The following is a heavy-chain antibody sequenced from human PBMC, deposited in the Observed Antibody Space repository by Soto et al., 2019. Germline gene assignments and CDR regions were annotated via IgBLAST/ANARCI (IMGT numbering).Heavy chain of an antibody. CDR1: GGTFSSYA. V-gene: IGHV1-69*01. Sequence: QVQLVQSGAEVKKPGSSVKVSCKASGGTFSSYAISWVRQAPGQGLEWMGGIIPIFGTANYAQKFQGRVTITADESTSTAYMELSSLRSEDTAVYYCVTGIAAAGIVPEYFQHWGQGTLVTVSS. D-gene: IGHD6-13*01. J-gene: IGHJ1*01. CDR2: IIPIFGTA. CDR3: VTGIAAAGIVPEYFQH.